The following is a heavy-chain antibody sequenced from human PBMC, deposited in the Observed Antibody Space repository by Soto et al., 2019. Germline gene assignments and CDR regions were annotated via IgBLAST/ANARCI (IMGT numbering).Heavy chain of an antibody. CDR2: INPNSGGT. Sequence: ASVKLSCKASGYTFTGYYMHWVRQAPGQGLEWMGWINPNSGGTNYAQKFQGWVTMTRDTSISTAYMELSRLRSDDTAVYYCAREFTMVRGVIIKHYYYGMDVWGQGTTVTVSS. J-gene: IGHJ6*02. V-gene: IGHV1-2*04. CDR1: GYTFTGYY. CDR3: AREFTMVRGVIIKHYYYGMDV. D-gene: IGHD3-10*01.